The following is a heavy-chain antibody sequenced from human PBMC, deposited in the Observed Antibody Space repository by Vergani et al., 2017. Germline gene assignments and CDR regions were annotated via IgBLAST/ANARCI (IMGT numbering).Heavy chain of an antibody. CDR1: GYSISSGYY. J-gene: IGHJ4*02. Sequence: QVQLQESGPGLVKPSETLSLTCPVSGYSISSGYYWGWIRQPPGKGLEWIGSIYHSGSTYYNPSLKSRVTISVDTSKNQFSLKLSSVTAADTAVYYCAGYPGCSGGSCYSADYWGQGILVTVSS. CDR3: AGYPGCSGGSCYSADY. V-gene: IGHV4-38-2*01. CDR2: IYHSGST. D-gene: IGHD2-15*01.